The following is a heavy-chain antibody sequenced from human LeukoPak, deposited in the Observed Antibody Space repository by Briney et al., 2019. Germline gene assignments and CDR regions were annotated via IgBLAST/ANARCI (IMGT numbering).Heavy chain of an antibody. CDR2: ISNANGDT. CDR3: ARGGRFWSGYYPMAPYYYYYMDV. Sequence: GGSLRLSCAASGFTFSNYAMSWVRQAPGKGLEWVSTISNANGDTYYADSVKGRFTISRDNSKNTLYLQMNSLTGEDTAVYYCARGGRFWSGYYPMAPYYYYYMDVWGKGTTVTVSS. CDR1: GFTFSNYA. D-gene: IGHD3-3*01. J-gene: IGHJ6*03. V-gene: IGHV3-23*01.